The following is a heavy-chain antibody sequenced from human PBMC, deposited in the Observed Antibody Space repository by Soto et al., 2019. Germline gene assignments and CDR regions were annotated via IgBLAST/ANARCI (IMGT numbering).Heavy chain of an antibody. Sequence: GGSLRLSCAASGFTFSSYAMSWVRQAPGKGLEWVSAISGSGGSTYYADSVKGRFTISRDNSKNTLYLQMNSLRAEDTAVYYCAKDLPGVYYYYYGVDVWGQGTTVTVSS. CDR2: ISGSGGST. CDR3: AKDLPGVYYYYYGVDV. V-gene: IGHV3-23*01. CDR1: GFTFSSYA. D-gene: IGHD2-2*01. J-gene: IGHJ6*02.